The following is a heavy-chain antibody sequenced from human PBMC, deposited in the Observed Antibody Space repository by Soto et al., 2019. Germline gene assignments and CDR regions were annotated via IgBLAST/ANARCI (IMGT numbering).Heavy chain of an antibody. Sequence: PSETLSLTGTVSGGAISRYYWSWIGQPPGKGPASIGYISYRGSTNYNPSLKSRVTISVDTSKNQFSLTLSSVTAADTAVYYCARAYSSSWYQNFLDCWGQGTLVTVS. D-gene: IGHD6-13*01. J-gene: IGHJ4*02. V-gene: IGHV4-59*01. CDR2: ISYRGST. CDR3: ARAYSSSWYQNFLDC. CDR1: GGAISRYY.